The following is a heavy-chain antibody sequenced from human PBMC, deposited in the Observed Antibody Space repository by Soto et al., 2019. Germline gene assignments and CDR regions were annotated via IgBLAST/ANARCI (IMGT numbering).Heavy chain of an antibody. J-gene: IGHJ3*02. D-gene: IGHD2-15*01. CDR3: AGEPRCFRGGSGSITGDAYDI. V-gene: IGHV3-66*01. CDR1: GFIVSNTY. Sequence: EVQLVESGGGLVQPGGSLRLSCTASGFIVSNTYVNWVRQAPGKGLEWGSVISNRGDTHYADSVRGRCSLSRDISDKTLHLQKNSLVVEDTTVYYFAGEPRCFRGGSGSITGDAYDIWGQGTMVTVSS. CDR2: ISNRGDT.